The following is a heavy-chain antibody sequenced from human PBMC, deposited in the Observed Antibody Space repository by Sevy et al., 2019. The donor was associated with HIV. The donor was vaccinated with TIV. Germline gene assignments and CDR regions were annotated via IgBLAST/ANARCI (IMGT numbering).Heavy chain of an antibody. Sequence: GGSLRLSCAASGFTFSSYGMHWVRQAPGKGLEGVAVISYDGSNKYYADSVKGRFTISRDNSKNTLYLQMNSLRAEDTAVYYCAKDSEQWLVYYFDYWGQGTLVTVSS. CDR2: ISYDGSNK. V-gene: IGHV3-30*18. CDR3: AKDSEQWLVYYFDY. CDR1: GFTFSSYG. D-gene: IGHD6-19*01. J-gene: IGHJ4*02.